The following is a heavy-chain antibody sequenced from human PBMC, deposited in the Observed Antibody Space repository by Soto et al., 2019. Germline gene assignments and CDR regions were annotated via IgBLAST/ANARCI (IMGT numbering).Heavy chain of an antibody. Sequence: ASVKVSCEASGYTFTSYGINWVRQAPGQGLEWMGWISGYNDNTMYAQKVKGRVTMTTDTSTSTVYMELRSLRSDDTALYYCARDGIAARPTPDYWGQGTLVTVSS. CDR2: ISGYNDNT. CDR3: ARDGIAARPTPDY. V-gene: IGHV1-18*01. CDR1: GYTFTSYG. D-gene: IGHD6-6*01. J-gene: IGHJ4*02.